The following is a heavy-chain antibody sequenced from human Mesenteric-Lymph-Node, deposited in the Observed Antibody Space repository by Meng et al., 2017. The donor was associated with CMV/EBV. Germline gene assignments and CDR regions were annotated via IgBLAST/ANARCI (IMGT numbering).Heavy chain of an antibody. D-gene: IGHD2-2*02. CDR3: AREAYRALDY. CDR1: GDSVSSNSVA. V-gene: IGHV6-1*01. CDR2: TYYRSKWYN. Sequence: ISGDSVSSNSVAWNWIRQSPSRGLEWLGRTYYRSKWYNDYEISVKSRITINPDTSKNQFSLQLNSVTPEDTAVYYCAREAYRALDYWGQGTLVTVSS. J-gene: IGHJ4*02.